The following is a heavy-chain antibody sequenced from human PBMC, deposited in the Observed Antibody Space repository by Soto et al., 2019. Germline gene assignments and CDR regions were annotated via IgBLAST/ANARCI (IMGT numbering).Heavy chain of an antibody. CDR2: FDPEDGET. Sequence: ASVKVSCKVSGYTLTELSMRWVRQAPGKGLEWMGGFDPEDGETIYAQKFQGRVTMTEDTSTDTAYMELSSLRSEDTAVYYCATSGLWFGELLQFDYWGQGTLVTVSS. J-gene: IGHJ4*02. CDR1: GYTLTELS. D-gene: IGHD3-10*01. V-gene: IGHV1-24*01. CDR3: ATSGLWFGELLQFDY.